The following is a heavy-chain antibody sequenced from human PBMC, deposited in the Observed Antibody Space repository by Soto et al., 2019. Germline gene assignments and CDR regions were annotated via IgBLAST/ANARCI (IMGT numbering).Heavy chain of an antibody. CDR1: GFTFRNYA. V-gene: IGHV3-64D*08. Sequence: GGSLILSCSVFGFTFRNYAMHWVRQAPGKGLEYVSSISNNAGSIYYADSVKGRFTISRDNSKGTLYLQMSSLRPEDTAVYYCVKDRWVDYWGQGALVTVSS. J-gene: IGHJ4*02. D-gene: IGHD1-26*01. CDR3: VKDRWVDY. CDR2: ISNNAGSI.